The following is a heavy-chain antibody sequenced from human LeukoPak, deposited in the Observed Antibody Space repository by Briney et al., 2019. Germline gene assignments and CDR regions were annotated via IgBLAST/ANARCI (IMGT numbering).Heavy chain of an antibody. CDR1: GFTFSSYS. CDR3: AMGGDRWLFLSSFDY. D-gene: IGHD3-22*01. V-gene: IGHV3-21*01. Sequence: GGSLRLSCAASGFTFSSYSMNWVRQAPGKGLEWVSSISSSSSYIYYADSMKGRFTISRDNAKNSLYLQMNSLRAEDTAVYYCAMGGDRWLFLSSFDYWGQGTLVTVSS. CDR2: ISSSSSYI. J-gene: IGHJ4*02.